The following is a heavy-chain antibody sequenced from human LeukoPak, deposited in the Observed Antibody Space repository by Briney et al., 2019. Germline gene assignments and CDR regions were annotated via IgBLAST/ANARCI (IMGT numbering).Heavy chain of an antibody. Sequence: PGGTLRLSCAASGFTFSRYWMHWVRQAPGKGLVWVSHINIDGSSTMYADSVNCRFTISRDNANNTLYLQMSSLRAEDTAVYYCAREGSSVSYYFDYWGQGTLVTVSS. D-gene: IGHD1-26*01. CDR3: AREGSSVSYYFDY. CDR1: GFTFSRYW. J-gene: IGHJ4*02. V-gene: IGHV3-74*03. CDR2: INIDGSST.